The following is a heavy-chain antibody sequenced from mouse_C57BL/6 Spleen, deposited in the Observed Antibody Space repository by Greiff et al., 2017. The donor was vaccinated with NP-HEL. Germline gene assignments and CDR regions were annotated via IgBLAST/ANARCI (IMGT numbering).Heavy chain of an antibody. CDR3: TGGGYDDYAMDY. J-gene: IGHJ4*01. CDR1: GFTFSNYW. D-gene: IGHD2-2*01. V-gene: IGHV6-3*01. Sequence: EVMLVESGGGLVQPGGSMKLSCVASGFTFSNYWMNWVRQSPEKGLEWVAQIRLKSDNYATHDAESVKGRFTISRDDSKSSVYLQMNNLRAEDTGIYYCTGGGYDDYAMDYWGQGTSVTVSS. CDR2: IRLKSDNYAT.